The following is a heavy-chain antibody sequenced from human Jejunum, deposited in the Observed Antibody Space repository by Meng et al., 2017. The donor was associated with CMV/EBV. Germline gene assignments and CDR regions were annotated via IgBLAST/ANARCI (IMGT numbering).Heavy chain of an antibody. V-gene: IGHV7-4-1*02. Sequence: EAVGYTFTNYASNRRRRAPERGPERMRWINTNAGNPTYARGFAGRFVFSLDTSVSTEYVGSSGLKAEDTAVYCCARYGLVLGKFDYWGQGTLVTVSS. D-gene: IGHD2-8*01. J-gene: IGHJ4*02. CDR2: INTNAGNP. CDR3: ARYGLVLGKFDY. CDR1: GYTFTNYA.